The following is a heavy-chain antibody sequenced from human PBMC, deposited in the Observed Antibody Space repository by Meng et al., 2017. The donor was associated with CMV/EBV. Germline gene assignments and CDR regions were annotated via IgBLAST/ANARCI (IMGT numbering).Heavy chain of an antibody. CDR1: GFTFSTYS. D-gene: IGHD5-18*01. J-gene: IGHJ3*02. CDR3: ARDSSKYSAMVPDSAFDI. Sequence: GGSLRLSCAASGFTFSTYSMNWVRQAPGKGLEWVSYISSGSTTISYADSVKGRFTISRDNAKNSLYLQMNSLRAEDTAVYYCARDSSKYSAMVPDSAFDIWGQGTMVTVSS. V-gene: IGHV3-48*04. CDR2: ISSGSTTI.